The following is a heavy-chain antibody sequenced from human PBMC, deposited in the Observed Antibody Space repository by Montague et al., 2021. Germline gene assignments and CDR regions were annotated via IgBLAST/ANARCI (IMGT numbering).Heavy chain of an antibody. CDR2: ITHNGRT. D-gene: IGHD4-11*01. CDR3: ARRPRITVTGRFDL. V-gene: IGHV4-34*01. J-gene: IGHJ4*02. Sequence: SETLSLTCAGSGGSFNDYYWSWIRQSPGQGLEWIGDITHNGRTNSNPSLKSRVTLSVDTSKSHFSLNLTSVTAADTAVYFCARRPRITVTGRFDLWSEGTLVTVSS. CDR1: GGSFNDYY.